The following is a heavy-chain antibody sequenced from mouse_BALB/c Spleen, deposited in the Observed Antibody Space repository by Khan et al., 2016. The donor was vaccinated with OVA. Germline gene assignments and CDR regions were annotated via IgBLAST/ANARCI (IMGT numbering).Heavy chain of an antibody. CDR3: ARIYYGYGVSIMDY. Sequence: EVELVESGGGSVKPGGSLKLSCAASGFTFSSYAMSWVRQTPEKRLEWVATISSGGSYTYYPDSVKGRFTISRDNAKNTLYLQMSILRSEVTAMYYCARIYYGYGVSIMDYWGQGTSVTVSS. CDR1: GFTFSSYA. CDR2: ISSGGSYT. J-gene: IGHJ4*01. D-gene: IGHD2-2*01. V-gene: IGHV5-9-1*01.